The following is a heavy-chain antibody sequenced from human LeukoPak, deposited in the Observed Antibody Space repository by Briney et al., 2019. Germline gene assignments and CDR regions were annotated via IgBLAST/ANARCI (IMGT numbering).Heavy chain of an antibody. CDR3: ARETLGYCSGGSCANYYYGMDV. J-gene: IGHJ6*02. CDR2: ISAYNGNT. V-gene: IGHV1-18*01. CDR1: GYTFTSSG. D-gene: IGHD2-15*01. Sequence: ASVKVSCKASGYTFTSSGISWVRQAPGQGLEWMGWISAYNGNTNYAQKLQGRVTMTTDTSTSTAYMELRSLRSDDTAVYYCARETLGYCSGGSCANYYYGMDVWGQGTTVTVSS.